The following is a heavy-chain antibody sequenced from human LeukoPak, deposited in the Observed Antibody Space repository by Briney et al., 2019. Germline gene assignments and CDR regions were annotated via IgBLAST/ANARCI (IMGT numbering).Heavy chain of an antibody. CDR1: GGSFSGYY. CDR2: INHSGST. Sequence: SETLSLTCAVYGGSFSGYYWSWIRQPPGKGLEWIGEINHSGSTNYNPSLKSRVTISLDTSKNQFSLKLSSVTAADTAVYYCARRPYSSGSSYYLDYWGQGTLVTVSS. V-gene: IGHV4-34*01. D-gene: IGHD6-19*01. J-gene: IGHJ4*02. CDR3: ARRPYSSGSSYYLDY.